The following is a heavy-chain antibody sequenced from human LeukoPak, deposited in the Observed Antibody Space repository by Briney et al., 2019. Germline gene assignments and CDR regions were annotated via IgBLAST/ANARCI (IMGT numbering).Heavy chain of an antibody. J-gene: IGHJ4*02. CDR1: GFTFSSYS. CDR3: AIALRIAVAEFDY. Sequence: GGSLRLSCAASGFTFSSYSMNWVRQAPGKGLEWVSSISSSSSYIYYADSVKGRFTISRDNAKNSLYLQMNSLRAEDTAVYYCAIALRIAVAEFDYWGQGTLVTVSS. CDR2: ISSSSSYI. D-gene: IGHD6-19*01. V-gene: IGHV3-21*01.